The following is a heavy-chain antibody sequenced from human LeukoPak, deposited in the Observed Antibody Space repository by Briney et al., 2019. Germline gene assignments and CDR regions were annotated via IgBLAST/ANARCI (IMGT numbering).Heavy chain of an antibody. CDR1: GXSISSHY. Sequence: KPSETLSLTFTVSGXSISSHYWSWIQQPPGKGLEWIGYIYYSGNTNYNPSLKSRVTISVGSSRNQFSLNMYSVTPADTAVYYCARSINYFGSGTWLDPWGQGILVTVSS. D-gene: IGHD3-10*01. J-gene: IGHJ5*02. CDR3: ARSINYFGSGTWLDP. CDR2: IYYSGNT. V-gene: IGHV4-59*11.